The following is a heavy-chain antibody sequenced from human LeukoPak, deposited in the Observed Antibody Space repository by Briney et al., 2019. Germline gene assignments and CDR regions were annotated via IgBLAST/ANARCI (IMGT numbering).Heavy chain of an antibody. CDR1: GFIFRSYG. Sequence: GGSLRLSCTASGFIFRSYGMNWVRQAPGKGLEWVSGIYTNGRDTRYADAVKGRFTISRDNSKNTLYLQMHSLRVEDTAVYYCAHLVWEYVGGLDVWGQGTTVTVSS. J-gene: IGHJ6*02. CDR3: AHLVWEYVGGLDV. V-gene: IGHV3-23*05. D-gene: IGHD3/OR15-3a*01. CDR2: IYTNGRDT.